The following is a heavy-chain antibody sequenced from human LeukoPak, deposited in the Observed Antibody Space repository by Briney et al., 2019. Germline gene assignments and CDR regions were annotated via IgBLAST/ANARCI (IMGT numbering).Heavy chain of an antibody. CDR2: ISGSGGST. CDR3: ARGYSGYNYGYYFDY. V-gene: IGHV3-23*01. Sequence: GGSLRLSCAASGFTFSSYAMSWVRQAPGKGLEWVSAISGSGGSTYYADSVKGRFTISRDNSKNTLYLQMNSLRAEDTAVYYCARGYSGYNYGYYFDYWGQGTLVTVSP. J-gene: IGHJ4*02. D-gene: IGHD5-12*01. CDR1: GFTFSSYA.